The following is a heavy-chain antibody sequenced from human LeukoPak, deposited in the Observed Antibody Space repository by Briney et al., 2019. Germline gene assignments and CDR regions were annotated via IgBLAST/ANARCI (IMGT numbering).Heavy chain of an antibody. V-gene: IGHV4-34*01. CDR3: AREGFWSGYCDY. CDR2: INHSGST. J-gene: IGHJ4*02. CDR1: GGSFSGYY. D-gene: IGHD3-3*01. Sequence: SETPSLTCAVYGGSFSGYYWSWIRQPPGKGLEWIGEINHSGSTNYNPSLKSRVTISVDTSKNQFSLKLSSVTAADTAVYYCAREGFWSGYCDYWGQGTLVTVSS.